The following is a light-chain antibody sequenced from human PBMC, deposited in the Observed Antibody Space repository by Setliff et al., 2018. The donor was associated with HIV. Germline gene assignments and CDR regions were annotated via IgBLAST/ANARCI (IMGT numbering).Light chain of an antibody. V-gene: IGLV2-8*01. CDR2: EVS. CDR3: CSYVNSGIYV. Sequence: SVLTQPPSASGSPGQSVIISCTGTSSDVGGYNYVSWYQQHPGKAPKLMIYEVSKRPSGVPDRFSGSKSGNTASLTISGLQAEDEADYYCCSYVNSGIYVFGTGTKV. J-gene: IGLJ1*01. CDR1: SSDVGGYNY.